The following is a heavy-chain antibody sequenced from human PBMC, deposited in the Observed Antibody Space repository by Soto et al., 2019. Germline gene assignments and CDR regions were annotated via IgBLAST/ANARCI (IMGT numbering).Heavy chain of an antibody. J-gene: IGHJ6*02. CDR3: ARARLRYRPYYFYGVDV. CDR2: TYYRSKWFY. CDR1: GDSVSSDRAA. V-gene: IGHV6-1*01. Sequence: SQTLSLTCAISGDSVSSDRAAWNWLRQSPSRGLEWLGTTYYRSKWFYDYAVSVKSRITINPDTPKNQFSLQLNSVTPEDTAVYYCARARLRYRPYYFYGVDVWGQGTKVTVSS. D-gene: IGHD1-1*01.